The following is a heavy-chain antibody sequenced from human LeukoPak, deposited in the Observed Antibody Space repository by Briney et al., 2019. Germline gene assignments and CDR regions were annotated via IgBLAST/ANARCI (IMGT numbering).Heavy chain of an antibody. V-gene: IGHV1-2*02. Sequence: ASVKVSCKASGYTFTGYYMHWVRQAPGQGLEWMGWINPNSGGTNYAQKFQGSVTMTRDTSISTAYMELSRLRSDDTAVYFCARDFVVPAAIPGGDSYYYDMDVWGQGTTVTVSS. CDR2: INPNSGGT. CDR1: GYTFTGYY. J-gene: IGHJ6*02. CDR3: ARDFVVPAAIPGGDSYYYDMDV. D-gene: IGHD2-2*02.